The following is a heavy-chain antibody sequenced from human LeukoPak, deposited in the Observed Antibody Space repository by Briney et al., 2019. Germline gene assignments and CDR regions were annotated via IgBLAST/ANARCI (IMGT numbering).Heavy chain of an antibody. CDR2: TRNKANSYTT. D-gene: IGHD3-22*01. CDR3: AGGYDSSGYYLDDYYYYGMDV. V-gene: IGHV3-72*01. CDR1: GFTFSDHY. Sequence: GGSLRLSCAASGFTFSDHYMDWVRQAPGKGLEWVGRTRNKANSYTTEYAASVKGRFTISRDDSKNSLYLQLNSLKTEDTAVYYCAGGYDSSGYYLDDYYYYGMDVWGQGTTVTVSS. J-gene: IGHJ6*02.